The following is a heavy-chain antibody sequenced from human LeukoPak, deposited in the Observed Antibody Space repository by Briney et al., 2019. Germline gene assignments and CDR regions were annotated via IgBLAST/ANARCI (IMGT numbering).Heavy chain of an antibody. V-gene: IGHV4-38-2*01. CDR2: IYYSGST. J-gene: IGHJ6*03. CDR3: ARVIWFGEDMDV. Sequence: GSLRLSCAASGFTFSSYGMSWVRQAPGKGLEWIGSIYYSGSTFYSPSLKSRVTISMDTSQNQFSLKLTSVTAADTAVYYCARVIWFGEDMDVWGKGTTVTISS. CDR1: GFTFSSYG. D-gene: IGHD3-10*01.